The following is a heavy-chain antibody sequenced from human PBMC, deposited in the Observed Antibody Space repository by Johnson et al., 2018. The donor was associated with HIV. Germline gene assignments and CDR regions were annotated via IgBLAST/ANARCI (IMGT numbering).Heavy chain of an antibody. D-gene: IGHD3-22*01. CDR3: AKDKSGRYYDSSGYSLDDAFDI. CDR1: GFTFSDYA. CDR2: ISYDGSNK. J-gene: IGHJ3*02. V-gene: IGHV3-30*04. Sequence: QMQLVESGGGVVQPGRSLRLSCVASGFTFSDYAVHWVRQAPGKGLELVAVISYDGSNKYYADSVKGRFTISRDNSKNTLYLQMNSLRAEDTAVYYCAKDKSGRYYDSSGYSLDDAFDIWGQGTMVTVSS.